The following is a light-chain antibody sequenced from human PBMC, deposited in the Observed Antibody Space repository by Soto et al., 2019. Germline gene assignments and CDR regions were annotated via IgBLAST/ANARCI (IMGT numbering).Light chain of an antibody. CDR2: TND. V-gene: IGLV1-44*01. CDR1: SSNIGGNT. CDR3: AAWDDSLSGVV. Sequence: QSVLTQPPSASGTPGQRVTISCSGSSSNIGGNTVNWHQQLPGTAPKLLIYTNDQRPSGVPDRFSGSKSGTSASLAISGLQSEDEADYYCAAWDDSLSGVVFGGGTKLTVL. J-gene: IGLJ2*01.